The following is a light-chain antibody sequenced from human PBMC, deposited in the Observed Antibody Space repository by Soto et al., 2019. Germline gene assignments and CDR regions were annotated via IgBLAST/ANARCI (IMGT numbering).Light chain of an antibody. Sequence: EIQMTQSPSSLSASVGDRVTITCRASQSISSYLNWYQQKPGKAPKLLIYAASSLQSGVPSRFSGSGSGTDFTLTISSLQPEDFATYYCPQSYSTPRRFGHGTKADNK. CDR3: PQSYSTPRR. CDR1: QSISSY. CDR2: AAS. V-gene: IGKV1-39*01. J-gene: IGKJ1*01.